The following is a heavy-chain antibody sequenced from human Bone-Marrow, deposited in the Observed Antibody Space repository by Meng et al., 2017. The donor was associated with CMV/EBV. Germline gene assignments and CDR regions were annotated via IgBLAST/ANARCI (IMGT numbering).Heavy chain of an antibody. V-gene: IGHV3-43D*03. J-gene: IGHJ4*02. CDR2: ISWDGGST. CDR3: AKGTGFLRPGEYYFDY. D-gene: IGHD3-10*01. CDR1: GFTFDDYA. Sequence: GESLKISCAASGFTFDDYAMHWVRQAPGKGLEWVSLISWDGGSTYYADSVKGRFTISRDNSKNSLYLQMNSLRAEDTALYYCAKGTGFLRPGEYYFDYWAQGTLVTVSS.